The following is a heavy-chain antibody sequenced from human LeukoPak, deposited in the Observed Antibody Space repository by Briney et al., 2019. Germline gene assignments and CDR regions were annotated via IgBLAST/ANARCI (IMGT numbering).Heavy chain of an antibody. CDR2: IYYSGST. Sequence: SETLSLTCTVSGGSISSYYWGWIRQPPGKGLEWSGYIYYSGSTNYNPSLKSRVTISVDTSKKQFSLKLSSVTAADTAVYYCARGWSSSSLWFHPWGQGTLVTVSS. J-gene: IGHJ5*02. CDR1: GGSISSYY. CDR3: ARGWSSSSLWFHP. D-gene: IGHD6-6*01. V-gene: IGHV4-59*01.